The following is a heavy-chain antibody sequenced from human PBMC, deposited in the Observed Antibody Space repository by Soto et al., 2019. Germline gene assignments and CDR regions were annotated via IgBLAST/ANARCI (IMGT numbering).Heavy chain of an antibody. CDR1: GFTFSSYG. J-gene: IGHJ4*02. CDR2: ISYDGSNK. CDR3: AKETQKLLWFGELLHPFDY. Sequence: GGSLRLSCAASGFTFSSYGMHWVRQAPGKGLEWVAVISYDGSNKYYADSVKGRFTISRDNSKNTLYLQMNSLRAEDTAVYYCAKETQKLLWFGELLHPFDYWGQGTLVTVSS. D-gene: IGHD3-10*01. V-gene: IGHV3-30*18.